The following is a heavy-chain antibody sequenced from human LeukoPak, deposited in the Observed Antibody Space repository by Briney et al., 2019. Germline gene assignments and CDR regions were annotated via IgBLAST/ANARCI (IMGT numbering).Heavy chain of an antibody. V-gene: IGHV3-30-3*01. Sequence: GGSLRLSCAASGFTFSSHAMHWVRQAPGKGLEWVAVISYDGSNKYYADSVKGRFSISRDNSKNTLYLQMNSLRAEDTAVYYCARGVVVTAYSYFQHWGQGTLVTVSS. D-gene: IGHD2-21*02. CDR2: ISYDGSNK. CDR3: ARGVVVTAYSYFQH. J-gene: IGHJ1*01. CDR1: GFTFSSHA.